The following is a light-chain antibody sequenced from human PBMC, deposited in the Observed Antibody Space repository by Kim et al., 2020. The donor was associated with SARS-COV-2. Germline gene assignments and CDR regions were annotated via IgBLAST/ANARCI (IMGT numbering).Light chain of an antibody. Sequence: PGNTARFTCVGNNIGSKSVPGYRQKTGQAPVVVMCFDSDRPSGIPERFSGSNSGNTATLTISGVEAGDEADYYCQVWDTSSDHHYVFGTGTKVTVL. CDR3: QVWDTSSDHHYV. CDR1: NIGSKS. J-gene: IGLJ1*01. CDR2: FDS. V-gene: IGLV3-21*04.